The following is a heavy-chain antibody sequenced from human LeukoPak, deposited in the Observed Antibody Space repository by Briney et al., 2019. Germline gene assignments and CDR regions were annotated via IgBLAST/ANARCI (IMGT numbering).Heavy chain of an antibody. Sequence: GASVKVSCKASGYTFTSYGISWVRQAPGQGLEWMGWISAYNGNTNYAQKLQGRVIMTTDTSTSTAYMELRSLRSDDTAVYYCARATISTRSYYYYGMDIWGQGTTVTVSS. J-gene: IGHJ6*02. V-gene: IGHV1-18*01. CDR2: ISAYNGNT. CDR1: GYTFTSYG. D-gene: IGHD2-2*01. CDR3: ARATISTRSYYYYGMDI.